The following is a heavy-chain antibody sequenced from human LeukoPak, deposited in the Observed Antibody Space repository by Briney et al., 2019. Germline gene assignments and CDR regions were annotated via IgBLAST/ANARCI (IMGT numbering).Heavy chain of an antibody. CDR3: ARYVMVRGVGYYFDY. V-gene: IGHV3-30-3*01. CDR1: GFTFSSYA. J-gene: IGHJ4*02. CDR2: ISYDGSNK. D-gene: IGHD3-10*01. Sequence: GRSLRLSCAASGFTFSSYAMHWVRQAPGKGLEWVAVISYDGSNKYYADSVKGRFTISRDNSKNTLYLQMNSLRAEDTAVYYCARYVMVRGVGYYFDYWGQGTLVTVSS.